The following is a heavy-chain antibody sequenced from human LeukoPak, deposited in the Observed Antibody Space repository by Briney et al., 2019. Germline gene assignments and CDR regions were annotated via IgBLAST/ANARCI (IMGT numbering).Heavy chain of an antibody. J-gene: IGHJ4*02. D-gene: IGHD3-10*01. CDR3: ARLGSPWAPYYFDY. CDR1: GFTFSTYG. V-gene: IGHV3-33*01. CDR2: IWYDGSNK. Sequence: GGSLRLSCEASGFTFSTYGMHWVRQAPGKGLEWVAVIWYDGSNKNYADSVKGRFTISRDNSKNTLYLQMNSLRAEDTAVYYCARLGSPWAPYYFDYWGQGTLVTVSS.